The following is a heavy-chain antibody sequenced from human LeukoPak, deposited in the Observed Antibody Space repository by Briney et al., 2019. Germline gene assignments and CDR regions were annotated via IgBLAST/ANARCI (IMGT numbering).Heavy chain of an antibody. CDR2: MNPSGRT. CDR3: AIRTIRGDNSYYDTDYFFGMDV. V-gene: IGHV4-34*01. Sequence: SETLSLTCGVYGGSLSGFYWNWIRQPPGQGLEWIGEMNPSGRTTYNPSLKSRVSMSLDTSKNQFSLKLSSVTAADTAVYYCAIRTIRGDNSYYDTDYFFGMDVWGQGTTVTVSS. CDR1: GGSLSGFY. D-gene: IGHD3-9*01. J-gene: IGHJ6*02.